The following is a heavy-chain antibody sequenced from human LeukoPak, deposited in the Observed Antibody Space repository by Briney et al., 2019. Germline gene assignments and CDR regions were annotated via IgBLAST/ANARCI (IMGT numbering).Heavy chain of an antibody. D-gene: IGHD3-10*01. CDR1: GFTFSSYS. CDR2: ISSSSSYI. V-gene: IGHV3-21*01. Sequence: PGGSLRLSCAASGFTFSSYSMNWVRQAPGKGLEWVSSISSSSSYIYYADSVKGRFTISRDNAKNSLYLQMNSLRAEDTAVYYCARSSNARGYFDYWGQGTLVTVSS. CDR3: ARSSNARGYFDY. J-gene: IGHJ4*02.